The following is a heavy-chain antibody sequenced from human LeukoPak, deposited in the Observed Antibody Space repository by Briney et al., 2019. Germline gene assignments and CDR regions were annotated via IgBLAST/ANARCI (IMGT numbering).Heavy chain of an antibody. CDR3: ARAAVNLHPNHYYYMDV. CDR2: MNPYNGNT. CDR1: GYTFTSYD. J-gene: IGHJ6*03. V-gene: IGHV1-8*01. Sequence: ASVKVSCKASGYTFTSYDINWVRQATGQGLEWMGWMNPYNGNTGYAQKFEGRVIMTRGTSISTAYLELSSLTSEDTAVYYCARAAVNLHPNHYYYMDVWGKGTTVTVS.